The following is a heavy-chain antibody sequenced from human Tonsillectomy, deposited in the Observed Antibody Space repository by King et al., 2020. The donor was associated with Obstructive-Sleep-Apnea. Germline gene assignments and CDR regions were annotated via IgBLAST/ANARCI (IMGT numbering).Heavy chain of an antibody. V-gene: IGHV3-11*01. CDR1: GFTFTDFY. D-gene: IGHD3-10*01. CDR2: ISSSDTTI. Sequence: VQLVESGGGLVKPGGSLRLSCEASGFTFTDFYMSWIRQAPGKGLEWISYISSSDTTIYYADSVKGRFTISRDNAKNSLYLQMNSLRAEDTAVYYCARDFDYHGSGTYFDYWGQGTLVTVSS. J-gene: IGHJ4*02. CDR3: ARDFDYHGSGTYFDY.